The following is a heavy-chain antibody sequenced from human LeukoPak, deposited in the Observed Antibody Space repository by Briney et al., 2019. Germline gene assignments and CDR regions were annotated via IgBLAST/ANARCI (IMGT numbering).Heavy chain of an antibody. CDR3: AKMWRSGSPWGYFDY. Sequence: PGGSLRLSCAASGFTFSSYAMSWVRQAPRKGLEWVSAISGSGGSTYYADSVKGRFTISRDNSKNTLYLQMNSLRAEDTAVYYCAKMWRSGSPWGYFDYWGQGTLVTVSS. V-gene: IGHV3-23*01. D-gene: IGHD3-3*01. CDR1: GFTFSSYA. J-gene: IGHJ4*02. CDR2: ISGSGGST.